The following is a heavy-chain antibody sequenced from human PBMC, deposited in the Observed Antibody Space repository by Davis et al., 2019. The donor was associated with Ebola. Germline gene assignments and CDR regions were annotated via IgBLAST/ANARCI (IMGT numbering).Heavy chain of an antibody. CDR3: ARVRVMSGIVVVVAANDYYYGMDV. J-gene: IGHJ6*02. Sequence: AASVKVSCKVSGYTLTELSMHWVRQAPGQGLEWMGGIIPIFGTANYAQKFQGRVTITADESTSTAYMELSSLRSEDTAVYYCARVRVMSGIVVVVAANDYYYGMDVWGQGTTVTVSS. CDR1: GYTLTELS. V-gene: IGHV1-69*13. D-gene: IGHD2-15*01. CDR2: IIPIFGTA.